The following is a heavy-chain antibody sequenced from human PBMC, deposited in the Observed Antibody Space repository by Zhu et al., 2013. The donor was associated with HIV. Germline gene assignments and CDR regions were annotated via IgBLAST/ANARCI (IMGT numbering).Heavy chain of an antibody. Sequence: QVQLVQSGAEVKKPGSSVKVSCKASGGTFSSYATSWVRQAPGQGLEWMGGIIPIFGTANYAQKFQGRVTITADESTSTAYMELSSLRSEDTAVYYCASQRHGDSPXAYGMDVWGPRDHGSPSP. CDR1: GGTFSSYA. D-gene: IGHD4-17*01. CDR3: ASQRHGDSPXAYGMDV. J-gene: IGHJ6*02. V-gene: IGHV1-69*01. CDR2: IIPIFGTA.